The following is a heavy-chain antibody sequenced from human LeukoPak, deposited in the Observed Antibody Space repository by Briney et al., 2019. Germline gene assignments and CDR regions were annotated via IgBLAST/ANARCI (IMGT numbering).Heavy chain of an antibody. Sequence: PGGSLRLSCAASGFTFSSYAMSWVRQAPGKGLEWVSAISGSGGSTYYADSVKGRFTISRDNSWNTLYLQMNSLRAEDTAVYYCAKASVVVVVAATPSYWGQGTLVTVSS. CDR2: ISGSGGST. J-gene: IGHJ4*02. CDR1: GFTFSSYA. D-gene: IGHD2-15*01. CDR3: AKASVVVVVAATPSY. V-gene: IGHV3-23*01.